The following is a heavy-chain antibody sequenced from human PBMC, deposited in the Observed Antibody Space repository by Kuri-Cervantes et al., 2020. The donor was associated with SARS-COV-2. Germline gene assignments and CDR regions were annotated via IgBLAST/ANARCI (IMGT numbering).Heavy chain of an antibody. CDR3: ARQEVVAATNWFDP. J-gene: IGHJ5*02. CDR2: IYYSGST. CDR1: GYSISSGHY. V-gene: IGHV4-38-2*02. Sequence: GSLRLSCTVSGYSISSGHYWGWIRQPPGKGLEWIGSIYYSGSTYYNPSLKSRVTISVDTSKNQFSLKLSSVTAADTAVYYCARQEVVAATNWFDPWGQGTLVTVSS. D-gene: IGHD2-15*01.